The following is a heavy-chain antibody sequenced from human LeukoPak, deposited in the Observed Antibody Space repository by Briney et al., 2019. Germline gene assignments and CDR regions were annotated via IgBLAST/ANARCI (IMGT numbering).Heavy chain of an antibody. CDR1: GGTFSSYA. Sequence: SVTVSCTASGGTFSSYAISWVRQAPGQGLEWMGGIIPIFGTANYAQKFQGRVTITADESTSTAYMELSSLRSEDTAVYYCARGKYDSGSYSLYYYYGMDVWGQGTTVTVSS. D-gene: IGHD1-26*01. J-gene: IGHJ6*02. CDR2: IIPIFGTA. CDR3: ARGKYDSGSYSLYYYYGMDV. V-gene: IGHV1-69*13.